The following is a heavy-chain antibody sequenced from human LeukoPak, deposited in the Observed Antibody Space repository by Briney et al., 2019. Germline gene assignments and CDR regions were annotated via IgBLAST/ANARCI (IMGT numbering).Heavy chain of an antibody. J-gene: IGHJ4*02. V-gene: IGHV3-23*01. CDR2: ISGGGAST. D-gene: IGHD1-1*01. Sequence: KPGGSLRLSCAASGFTFSNYAMTWVRQAPGKGLEWVSGISGGGASTYYADSVKGRFTISRDNFKNTLFLHMHSLTVEDTAVYYCARSTAAVEHFDYWGQGILVAVSS. CDR1: GFTFSNYA. CDR3: ARSTAAVEHFDY.